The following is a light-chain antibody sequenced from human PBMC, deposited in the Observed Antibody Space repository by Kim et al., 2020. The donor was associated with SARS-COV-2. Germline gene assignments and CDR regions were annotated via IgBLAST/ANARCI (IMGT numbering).Light chain of an antibody. J-gene: IGKJ2*01. CDR1: QDISNY. CDR2: DAT. CDR3: QQYDNLPYT. Sequence: SASVGDRVTIPCQASQDISNYLNWYQQKPGTAPKFLIHDATTLETGVPSRFSGSGSGTDFTFTISSLQAEDIATYYCQQYDNLPYTFGQGTKLEI. V-gene: IGKV1-33*01.